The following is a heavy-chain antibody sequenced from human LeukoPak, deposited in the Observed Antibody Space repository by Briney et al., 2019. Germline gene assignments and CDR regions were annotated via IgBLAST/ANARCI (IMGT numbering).Heavy chain of an antibody. V-gene: IGHV4-59*01. D-gene: IGHD3-3*01. CDR2: IYYSGST. CDR1: GASISSYY. Sequence: SETLSLTCTVSGASISSYYWSWIRQPPGKGLEWIGHIYYSGSTNYNPSLKSRVTISVDTSKNQFSLKLSSVTAADTAVYYCARDSLEGLNYWGQGTLVTVSS. J-gene: IGHJ4*02. CDR3: ARDSLEGLNY.